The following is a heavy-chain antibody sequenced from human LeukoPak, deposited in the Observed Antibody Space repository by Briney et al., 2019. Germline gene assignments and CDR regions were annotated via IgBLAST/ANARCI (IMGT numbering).Heavy chain of an antibody. Sequence: ASVTVSFTASGGTFISYAINWVRQAPGHGLEWMGGIIPLFGTANYAQKFQGRVSITTDESTSTAYMELSSLRSEDTAVYYCATVGDDSSGYYWFDYWGQGTLVTVSS. V-gene: IGHV1-69*05. J-gene: IGHJ4*02. CDR2: IIPLFGTA. CDR3: ATVGDDSSGYYWFDY. D-gene: IGHD3-22*01. CDR1: GGTFISYA.